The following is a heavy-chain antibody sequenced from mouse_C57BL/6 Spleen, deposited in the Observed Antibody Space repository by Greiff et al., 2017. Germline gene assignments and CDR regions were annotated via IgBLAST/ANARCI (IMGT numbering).Heavy chain of an antibody. CDR3: TRWGYAMGY. CDR1: GYTFTDYE. V-gene: IGHV1-15*01. Sequence: QVQLQQSGAELVRPGASVTLSCKASGYTFTDYEMHWVKQTPVHGLEWIGAIDPDTGGTAYNQKFKGKARLTADKSSSSAYMELRSLTSEDSAGYYCTRWGYAMGYWGQGASVTVSS. CDR2: IDPDTGGT. J-gene: IGHJ4*01.